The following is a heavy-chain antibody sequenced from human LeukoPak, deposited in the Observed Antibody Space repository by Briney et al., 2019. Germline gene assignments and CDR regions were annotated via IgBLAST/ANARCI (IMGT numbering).Heavy chain of an antibody. D-gene: IGHD3-3*01. CDR2: IYYSGST. CDR1: GGSVSSGSYY. V-gene: IGHV4-61*01. CDR3: ARHDYDFWSGYPNWFDP. Sequence: SETLSLTCTVSGGSVSSGSYYWSWIRQPPGKGLEWIGYIYYSGSTNYNPSLKSRVTISVDTSKNQFSLKLSSVTAADTAVYYCARHDYDFWSGYPNWFDPWGQGTLVTVSS. J-gene: IGHJ5*02.